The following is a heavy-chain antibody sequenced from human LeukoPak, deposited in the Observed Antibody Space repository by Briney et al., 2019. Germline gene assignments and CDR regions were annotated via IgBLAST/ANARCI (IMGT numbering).Heavy chain of an antibody. J-gene: IGHJ4*02. CDR3: ARLGYSYGQGDY. Sequence: GESLQISCKGSGYSFSKYWLGWVRQMPGKGLEWMGIIYPRDSNTKISPSSQGQVTISADRSTSTAYLQWSSLKASDSAIYYCARLGYSYGQGDYWGQGTLVTVSS. V-gene: IGHV5-51*01. D-gene: IGHD5-18*01. CDR1: GYSFSKYW. CDR2: IYPRDSNT.